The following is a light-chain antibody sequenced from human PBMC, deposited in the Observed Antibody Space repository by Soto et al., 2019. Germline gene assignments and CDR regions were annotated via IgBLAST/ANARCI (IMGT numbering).Light chain of an antibody. CDR1: QSRLHSNGDTY. J-gene: IGKJ1*01. V-gene: IGKV2-28*01. CDR2: LRS. CDR3: MQALQTPRT. Sequence: MVMTQSPRSLPVTPGEPAAISCRSSQSRLHSNGDTYLEWYLQKPGQSPQLLIYLRSLRAAGVPDRFSGGGSGTDFTLKIRRVEAEDVGFYYCMQALQTPRTFGQGTKVEIK.